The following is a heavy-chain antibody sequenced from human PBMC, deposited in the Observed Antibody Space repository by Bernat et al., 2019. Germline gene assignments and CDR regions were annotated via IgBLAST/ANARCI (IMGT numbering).Heavy chain of an antibody. CDR3: ARHSNYGLEFYFDY. D-gene: IGHD4-11*01. J-gene: IGHJ4*02. Sequence: EVQLVGSGGGLVQPGGSLRLSCAASGFTVSSNYMSWVRQAPGKGLEWVSVIYSGGSTYYADSVKGRFTISRDNSKNTLYLQMNSLRAEDTAVYYCARHSNYGLEFYFDYWGQGTLVTVSS. CDR1: GFTVSSNY. CDR2: IYSGGST. V-gene: IGHV3-66*02.